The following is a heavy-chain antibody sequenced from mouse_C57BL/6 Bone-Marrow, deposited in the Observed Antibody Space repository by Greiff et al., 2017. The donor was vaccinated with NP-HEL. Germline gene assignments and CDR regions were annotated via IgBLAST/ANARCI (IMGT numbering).Heavy chain of an antibody. CDR2: IDPSDSYT. CDR1: GYTFTSYW. J-gene: IGHJ3*01. Sequence: VQLQQPGAELVKPGASVKLSCKASGYTFTSYWMQWVKQRPGQGLEWIGEIDPSDSYTNYNQKFKGKATLTVDTSSSTAYMQLSGLTSEDSAVYYCAREGFAYWGQGTLVTVSA. CDR3: AREGFAY. V-gene: IGHV1-50*01.